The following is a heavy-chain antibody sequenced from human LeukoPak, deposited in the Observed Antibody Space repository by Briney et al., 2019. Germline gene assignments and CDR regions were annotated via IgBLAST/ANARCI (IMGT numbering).Heavy chain of an antibody. D-gene: IGHD3-10*01. CDR3: AKGRSGTYYLHDY. Sequence: GGSLRLSCAASGFTFSSYAMSWVRQAPGKGLEWVSAISGSGGSTYYADSVKGRFTISRDNSKNTLYLQMSSLRAEDTAVYYCAKGRSGTYYLHDYWGQGTLVTVSS. V-gene: IGHV3-23*01. CDR1: GFTFSSYA. CDR2: ISGSGGST. J-gene: IGHJ4*02.